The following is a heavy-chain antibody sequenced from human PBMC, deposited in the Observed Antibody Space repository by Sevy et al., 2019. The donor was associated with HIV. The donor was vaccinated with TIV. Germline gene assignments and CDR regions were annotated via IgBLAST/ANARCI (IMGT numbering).Heavy chain of an antibody. CDR1: AFTFSTYG. CDR2: ISFDGSHK. V-gene: IGHV3-30*03. Sequence: GGSLRLSCVASAFTFSTYGTHWVRQAPGKGLEWVSVISFDGSHKYYADSVKGRCTVSRDNSKNTLNLQMNSLRAEDTAVYYCARDLRPHLLYSDFWSGYSGMDVWGQGTTVTVSS. J-gene: IGHJ6*02. CDR3: ARDLRPHLLYSDFWSGYSGMDV. D-gene: IGHD3-3*01.